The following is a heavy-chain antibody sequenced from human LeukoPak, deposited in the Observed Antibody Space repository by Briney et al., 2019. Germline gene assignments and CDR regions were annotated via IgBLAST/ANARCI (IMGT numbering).Heavy chain of an antibody. CDR1: GFTFRSYA. V-gene: IGHV3-30-3*01. D-gene: IGHD5-12*01. J-gene: IGHJ4*02. CDR3: AREAYSAYDVGFED. Sequence: GWSLRLSCAASGFTFRSYAIHWVRQAPGKGLEWVAVDGNNNYYTDSVKGRFTISRDNSKNTVYLQMDSLRAEDTAMYFCAREAYSAYDVGFEDWGQGTLVTVSS. CDR2: DGNNN.